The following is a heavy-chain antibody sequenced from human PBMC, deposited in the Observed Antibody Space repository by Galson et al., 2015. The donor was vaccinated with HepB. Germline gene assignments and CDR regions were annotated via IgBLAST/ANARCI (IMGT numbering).Heavy chain of an antibody. J-gene: IGHJ4*02. CDR3: ARDSVWFGDPLDY. CDR1: GFTFSSYS. Sequence: VQLLESGGGLVPPGGSLRLSCAASGFTFSSYSMNWVRQAPGKGLEWVSSISSSSSYIYYADSVKGRFTISRDNAKNSLYLQMNSLRAEDTAVYYCARDSVWFGDPLDYWGQGTLVTVSS. CDR2: ISSSSSYI. D-gene: IGHD3-10*01. V-gene: IGHV3-21*01.